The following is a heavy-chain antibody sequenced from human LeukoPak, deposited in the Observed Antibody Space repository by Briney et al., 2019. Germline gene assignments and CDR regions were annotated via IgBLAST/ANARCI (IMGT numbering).Heavy chain of an antibody. CDR3: ARRVPSGLVDS. D-gene: IGHD5-12*01. CDR1: GGYISADY. Sequence: PSETLSLTCAVSGGYISADYWIWIRQPPGTGLEWIGYISYSGNTNYNPSLKSRVTISQDTSKNQFSLRLSSVTAADTAMYYCARRVPSGLVDSWGQGTLVTVSS. J-gene: IGHJ4*02. V-gene: IGHV4-59*08. CDR2: ISYSGNT.